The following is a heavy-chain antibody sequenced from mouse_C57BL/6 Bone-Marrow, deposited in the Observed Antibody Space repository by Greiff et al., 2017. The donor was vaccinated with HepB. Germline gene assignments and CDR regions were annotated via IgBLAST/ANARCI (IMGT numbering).Heavy chain of an antibody. D-gene: IGHD2-5*01. Sequence: QVQLQQSGPGLVQPSQSLSITCTVSGFSFTSYGVHWVRQSPGKGLEWLGVIWSGGSTDYNAAFISRLSISKDNSKSQVFFKMNSLQADDTSIYYFARNKGYSNFYYAMDYWGQGTSVTVSS. CDR3: ARNKGYSNFYYAMDY. J-gene: IGHJ4*01. CDR1: GFSFTSYG. V-gene: IGHV2-2*01. CDR2: IWSGGST.